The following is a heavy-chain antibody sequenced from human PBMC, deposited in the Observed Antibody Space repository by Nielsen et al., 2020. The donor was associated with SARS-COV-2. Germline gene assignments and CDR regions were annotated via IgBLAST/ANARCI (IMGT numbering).Heavy chain of an antibody. CDR3: ARGGSVVVTAITYYYYYYGMDV. D-gene: IGHD2-21*02. Sequence: WVRQAPGQGLEWMGRINPNSGGTNYAQKFQGRVTMARDTSISTAYMELSRLRSEDTAVYYCARGGSVVVTAITYYYYYYGMDVWGQGTTVTVSS. CDR2: INPNSGGT. V-gene: IGHV1-2*06. J-gene: IGHJ6*02.